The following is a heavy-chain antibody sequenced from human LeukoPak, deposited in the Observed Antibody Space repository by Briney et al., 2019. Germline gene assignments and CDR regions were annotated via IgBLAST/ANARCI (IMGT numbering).Heavy chain of an antibody. CDR2: INPNSGGT. CDR1: GYTFTGYY. Sequence: ASVKVSCKASGYTFTGYYMHWVRQAPGQGLEWMGWINPNSGGTNYAQKFQGRVTMTRDTSISTAYMELSRLRSDDTAVYYCARADGYCSSTSCYPGWFDPWGQGTLVTVSS. J-gene: IGHJ5*02. CDR3: ARADGYCSSTSCYPGWFDP. D-gene: IGHD2-2*03. V-gene: IGHV1-2*02.